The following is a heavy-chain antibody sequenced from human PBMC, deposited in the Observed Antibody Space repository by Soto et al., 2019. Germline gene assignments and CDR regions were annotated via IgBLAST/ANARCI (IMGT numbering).Heavy chain of an antibody. D-gene: IGHD6-19*01. CDR3: AKLQWLEFGGDY. Sequence: EVHLLESGGGVVQPGGTLKISYAASGLNKTDYPMSWVRQAPGQGLEWVSGISPAGDKTYYADSVKGRFTISRDNSKTTLSLQMNSLRAEDTGVYYCAKLQWLEFGGDYWGQGTLVTV. J-gene: IGHJ4*02. CDR1: GLNKTDYP. CDR2: ISPAGDKT. V-gene: IGHV3-23*01.